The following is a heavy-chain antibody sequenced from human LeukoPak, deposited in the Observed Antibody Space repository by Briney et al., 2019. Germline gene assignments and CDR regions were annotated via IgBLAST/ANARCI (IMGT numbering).Heavy chain of an antibody. CDR1: GYTFNSYG. CDR2: ISAYNGNT. V-gene: IGHV1-18*01. J-gene: IGHJ6*03. D-gene: IGHD2-15*01. Sequence: ASVKVSCKASGYTFNSYGISWVRQAHGHGLEWMAWISAYNGNTNYAQKLQDRVTMTTDPFTSTAYMELRSLRSDDTAVYYCARDLSPYCSGGSCHYYMDVWGKGTTVTVSS. CDR3: ARDLSPYCSGGSCHYYMDV.